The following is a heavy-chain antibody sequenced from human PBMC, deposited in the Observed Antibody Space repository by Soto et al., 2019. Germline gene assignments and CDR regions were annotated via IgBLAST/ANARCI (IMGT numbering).Heavy chain of an antibody. Sequence: KISCKGSGYSFTSYWISWVRQAPGQGLEWMGGIIPIFGTANYAQKFQGRVTITADESTSTAYMELSSLRSEDTAVYYCARGSGSYYYYYGMDVWGQGTTVTVSS. CDR2: IIPIFGTA. CDR1: GYSFTSYW. V-gene: IGHV1-69*01. D-gene: IGHD1-26*01. J-gene: IGHJ6*02. CDR3: ARGSGSYYYYYGMDV.